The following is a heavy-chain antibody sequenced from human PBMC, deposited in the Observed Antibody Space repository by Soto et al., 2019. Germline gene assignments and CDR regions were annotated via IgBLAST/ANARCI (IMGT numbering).Heavy chain of an antibody. D-gene: IGHD6-13*01. CDR1: GDYVTSHY. CDR3: ARPRGAAPAGWYFEL. V-gene: IGHV4-59*08. J-gene: IGHJ2*01. CDR2: VHHSEKT. Sequence: QVQLQESGPGLVKPSETLSLTCTVSGDYVTSHYWSWIRQLPGKGLEWIGYVHHSEKTDSSPSLKRQVTTSMDTTNKQTALSLNSGTAADTAVHYCARPRGAAPAGWYFELWGCRTLVTVSS.